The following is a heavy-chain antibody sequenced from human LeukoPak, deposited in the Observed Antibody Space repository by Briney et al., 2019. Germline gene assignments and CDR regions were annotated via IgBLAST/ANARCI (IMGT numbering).Heavy chain of an antibody. CDR3: ARDVYTYGSGSYPSDY. CDR1: GYTFTSYG. D-gene: IGHD3-10*01. J-gene: IGHJ4*02. Sequence: ASVKVSCKASGYTFTSYGISWVRQAPGQGLEWMGWISAYNGNTNYAQKLQGRVTMTTDTSTSTAYMELRSLRSDDTAVYYCARDVYTYGSGSYPSDYWGQGTLVTVSS. CDR2: ISAYNGNT. V-gene: IGHV1-18*01.